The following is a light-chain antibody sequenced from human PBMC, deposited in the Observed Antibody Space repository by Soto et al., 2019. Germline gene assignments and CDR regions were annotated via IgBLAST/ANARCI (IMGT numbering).Light chain of an antibody. J-gene: IGLJ1*01. V-gene: IGLV2-23*02. CDR2: EVT. Sequence: QSALTQPASVSGSPGQSITISRTGTSSDIGSYDLVSWYQQHPGTAPKLIIYEVTKRPSGVSTRFSGSKSGNTASLTISGLQAVDEADYYCCSFADFTYVFGTGTKLTVL. CDR3: CSFADFTYV. CDR1: SSDIGSYDL.